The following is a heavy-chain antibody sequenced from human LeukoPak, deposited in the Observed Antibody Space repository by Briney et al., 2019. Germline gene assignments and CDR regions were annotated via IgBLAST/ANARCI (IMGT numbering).Heavy chain of an antibody. J-gene: IGHJ5*02. CDR3: ARDSSDYDFWSGYLEDWFDP. Sequence: SQTLSLTCTVSGGSISRSSFYWSWIRQPAGKGLEWIGRIYTSGNTNYNPSLQSRASISIDTSKNQFSLKLSSVTAADTAVYYCARDSSDYDFWSGYLEDWFDPWGQGTLVTVSS. CDR2: IYTSGNT. CDR1: GGSISRSSFY. D-gene: IGHD3-3*01. V-gene: IGHV4-61*02.